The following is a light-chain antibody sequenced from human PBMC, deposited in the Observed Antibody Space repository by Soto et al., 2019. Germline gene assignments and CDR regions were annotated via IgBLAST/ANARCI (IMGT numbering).Light chain of an antibody. CDR3: HQPYILPRT. CDR1: QNIDTY. CDR2: NAF. Sequence: DLQMTQAPSSLSASVGDRVTITCRTSQNIDTYLKWYQQKPGKAPRLLIYNAFILHSGVPSRFSGSGSGTDFTRTISSLQPEDVATGYCHQPYILPRTFCQGTRGQI. V-gene: IGKV1-39*01. J-gene: IGKJ1*01.